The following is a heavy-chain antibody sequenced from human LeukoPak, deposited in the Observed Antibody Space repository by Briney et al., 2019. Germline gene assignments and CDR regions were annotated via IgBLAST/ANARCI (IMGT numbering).Heavy chain of an antibody. J-gene: IGHJ4*02. CDR3: ARPLRANILTGPPMRY. D-gene: IGHD3-9*01. Sequence: ASVKVSCKASGYTFTSYDINWVRQATGQGLEWMGWMNPNSGNTGYAQKFQGRVTMTRNTSISTAYMELSSLRSEDTAVYYCARPLRANILTGPPMRYWGQGTLVTVCS. V-gene: IGHV1-8*01. CDR2: MNPNSGNT. CDR1: GYTFTSYD.